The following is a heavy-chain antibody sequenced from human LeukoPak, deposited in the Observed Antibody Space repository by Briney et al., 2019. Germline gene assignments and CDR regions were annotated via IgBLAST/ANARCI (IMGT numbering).Heavy chain of an antibody. CDR2: IYYSGST. CDR1: GGSISSYY. D-gene: IGHD3-10*01. J-gene: IGHJ5*02. Sequence: SETLSLTCTVSGGSISSYYWSWIRHPPGKGLEWIGYIYYSGSTNYNPSLKSRVTISVDTSKNQFSLKLSSVTAADTAVYYCARDYYGSGSSFPNWFDPWGQGTLVTVSS. V-gene: IGHV4-59*01. CDR3: ARDYYGSGSSFPNWFDP.